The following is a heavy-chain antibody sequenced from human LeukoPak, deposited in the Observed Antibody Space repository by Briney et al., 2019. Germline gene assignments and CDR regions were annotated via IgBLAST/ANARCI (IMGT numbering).Heavy chain of an antibody. J-gene: IGHJ4*02. Sequence: RASVKVSCKASGYTFTTHDINWVRQAPGQGLEWMGGIISIFGTANYAQKFQGRVTITADGSTSTAYMELSSLRSEDTAVYYCARGQVFLWFGELLSDYYFDYWGQGTLVTVSS. CDR2: IISIFGTA. CDR3: ARGQVFLWFGELLSDYYFDY. CDR1: GYTFTTHD. D-gene: IGHD3-10*01. V-gene: IGHV1-69*13.